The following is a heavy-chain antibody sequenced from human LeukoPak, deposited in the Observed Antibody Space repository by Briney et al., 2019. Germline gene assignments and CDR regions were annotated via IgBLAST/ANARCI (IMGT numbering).Heavy chain of an antibody. CDR3: ARDRDSGSYSNRYYFDY. J-gene: IGHJ4*02. Sequence: TASETLSLTCTVSGASINSDYWSWIRQPAGKGLEWLGRIFTSGSTNYNPSLKSRVTMSVDTSKNQFSLKLNSVTAADAAVYYCARDRDSGSYSNRYYFDYWGQGTLVTVSS. V-gene: IGHV4-4*07. D-gene: IGHD1-26*01. CDR1: GASINSDY. CDR2: IFTSGST.